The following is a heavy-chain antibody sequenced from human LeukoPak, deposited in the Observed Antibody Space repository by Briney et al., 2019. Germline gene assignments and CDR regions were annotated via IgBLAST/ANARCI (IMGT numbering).Heavy chain of an antibody. J-gene: IGHJ6*03. D-gene: IGHD5-24*01. CDR1: GFTFGDYA. CDR2: IRSKAYGGTT. V-gene: IGHV3-49*04. Sequence: GGSLRLSCTASGFTFGDYAMSWVRQAPGKGLEWVGFIRSKAYGGTTEYAASVKGRFTISRDDSKSIAYQQMNSLKTEDTAVYYCTRDLEMYYYYYMDVWGKGTTVTVSS. CDR3: TRDLEMYYYYYMDV.